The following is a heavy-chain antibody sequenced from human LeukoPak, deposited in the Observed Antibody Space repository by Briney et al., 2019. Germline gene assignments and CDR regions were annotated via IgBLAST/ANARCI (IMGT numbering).Heavy chain of an antibody. Sequence: SVKVSCKASGYTFASCDINWVRQATGQGLEWMGGIIPIFGTANYAQKFQGRVTITADESTSTAYMELSSLRSEDTAVYYCARGAIAVAGKGNFDYWGQGTLVTVSS. CDR2: IIPIFGTA. J-gene: IGHJ4*02. CDR1: GYTFASCD. CDR3: ARGAIAVAGKGNFDY. V-gene: IGHV1-69*13. D-gene: IGHD6-19*01.